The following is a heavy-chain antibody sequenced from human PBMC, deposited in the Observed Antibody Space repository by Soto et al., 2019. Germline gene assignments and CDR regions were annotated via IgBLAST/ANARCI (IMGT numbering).Heavy chain of an antibody. Sequence: EVQLLESGGGLVQPGGSLRLSCAASGFMFSSYAMTWVRQAPGKGLEWVSALSGGGDSTYYAPSVRGRFAISRDNSKNTLYLQMNSLRAEDTAVYYCATVLRSVYGPFDSWGQGTLVTVSS. CDR1: GFMFSSYA. V-gene: IGHV3-23*01. CDR2: LSGGGDST. D-gene: IGHD5-12*01. CDR3: ATVLRSVYGPFDS. J-gene: IGHJ4*02.